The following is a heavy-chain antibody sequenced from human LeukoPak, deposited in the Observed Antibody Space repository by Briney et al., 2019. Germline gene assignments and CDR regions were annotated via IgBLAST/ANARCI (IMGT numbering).Heavy chain of an antibody. J-gene: IGHJ5*02. Sequence: VASVKVSCKVSGYTLTELSMHWVRQAPGKGLEWMGGFDPEDGETIYAQKFQGRVTMTEDTSTDTAYMELSSLRSEDTAVYYCATGVAYSNFRPYENWFDPWGQGTLVTVSS. D-gene: IGHD4-11*01. CDR2: FDPEDGET. V-gene: IGHV1-24*01. CDR3: ATGVAYSNFRPYENWFDP. CDR1: GYTLTELS.